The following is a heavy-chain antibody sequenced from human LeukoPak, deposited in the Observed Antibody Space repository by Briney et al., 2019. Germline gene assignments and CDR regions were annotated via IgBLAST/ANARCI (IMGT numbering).Heavy chain of an antibody. J-gene: IGHJ3*02. V-gene: IGHV6-1*01. CDR2: TYYRSKWYN. CDR1: GDSFSSNSAA. D-gene: IGHD3-10*01. CDR3: ARRTTMVRGVIIGDNDAFDI. Sequence: SQTLSLTCAISGDSFSSNSAAWNWIRQSPSRGLEWLGRTYYRSKWYNDYAVSVKSRITINPDTSKNQFSLQLNSVTPEDTAVYYCARRTTMVRGVIIGDNDAFDIWGQGTMVTVSS.